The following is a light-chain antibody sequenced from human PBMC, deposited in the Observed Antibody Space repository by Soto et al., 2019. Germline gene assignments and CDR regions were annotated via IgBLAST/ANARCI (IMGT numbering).Light chain of an antibody. Sequence: AIQLAQSPSSLSASVGDRVTITCRASQAIRTALGWYQQRPGKAPELLIYAASTLQSGVPSRFSGSGSGTDFTLTISCLQSEDFATYYCQQYYSFPLTFGQGTKVDIK. CDR2: AAS. J-gene: IGKJ1*01. CDR3: QQYYSFPLT. V-gene: IGKV1-13*02. CDR1: QAIRTA.